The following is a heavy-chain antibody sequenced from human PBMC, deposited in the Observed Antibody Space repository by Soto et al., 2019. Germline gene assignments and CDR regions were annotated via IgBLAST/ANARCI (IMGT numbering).Heavy chain of an antibody. J-gene: IGHJ5*02. Sequence: GASVQLCCKASLVTFASSAVQWVRQARGQRLEWIGWIVVGSGNTNYAQKFQERVTITRDMSTSTAYMELSSLRSEDTAVYYCAAGPPDYYDSSGYFGNWFAPWGQGTLVTVSS. CDR2: IVVGSGNT. CDR1: LVTFASSA. CDR3: AAGPPDYYDSSGYFGNWFAP. V-gene: IGHV1-58*01. D-gene: IGHD3-22*01.